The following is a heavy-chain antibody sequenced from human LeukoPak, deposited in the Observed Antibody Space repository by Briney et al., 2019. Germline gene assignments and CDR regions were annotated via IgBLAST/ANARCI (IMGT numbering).Heavy chain of an antibody. D-gene: IGHD6-13*01. CDR2: INWNGGNM. Sequence: GGSLRLSCAASGFTFDDYAMHWVRQAPGKGLEWVSGINWNGGNMGYADSVKGRFTISRDNAKNSLYLQMISLRTEDTAVYYCAKDPRRYSRTGGYFDYWGQGTLVTVSS. CDR3: AKDPRRYSRTGGYFDY. J-gene: IGHJ4*02. CDR1: GFTFDDYA. V-gene: IGHV3-9*01.